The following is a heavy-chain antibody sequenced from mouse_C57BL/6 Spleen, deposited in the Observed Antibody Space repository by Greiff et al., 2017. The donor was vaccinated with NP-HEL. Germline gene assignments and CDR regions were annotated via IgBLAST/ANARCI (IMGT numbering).Heavy chain of an antibody. D-gene: IGHD2-4*01. J-gene: IGHJ1*03. CDR3: ARGELRRYCEF. Sequence: EVQGVESGGGLVKPGGSLKLSRAASGFTFSDYGMHWVRQAPEKGLEWVAYISSGSSTIYYADTVKGRFTISRDNAHNTLLLQMTCLRSEDTALCYCARGELRRYCEFWGKWTTVTVSS. V-gene: IGHV5-17*01. CDR1: GFTFSDYG. CDR2: ISSGSSTI.